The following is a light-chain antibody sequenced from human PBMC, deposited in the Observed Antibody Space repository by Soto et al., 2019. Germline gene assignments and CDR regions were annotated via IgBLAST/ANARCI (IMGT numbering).Light chain of an antibody. CDR1: RSDVENYYL. CDR3: CSYAGIDTWA. CDR2: EVN. V-gene: IGLV2-23*02. Sequence: QSALTQTASVSGSPGQSITISCTGTRSDVENYYLVSWYQQHPGKAPKLMIYEVNKRPSGVSNRFSGSKSGNTASLTISGLQGEDEADYYCCSYAGIDTWAFGGGTKLTVL. J-gene: IGLJ3*02.